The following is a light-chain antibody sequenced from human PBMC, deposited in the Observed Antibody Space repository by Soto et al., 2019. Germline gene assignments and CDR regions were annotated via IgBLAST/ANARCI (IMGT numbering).Light chain of an antibody. Sequence: QLVLTQSPSASAALGASVKLTCTLSSGHSSYAIAWHQQQPEKGPRYLMKLNSDGSHSKGDGIPDRFSVSSSGAERYLTISSLQSEDEAEYYCQTWGTGVVFGGGTKLTVL. V-gene: IGLV4-69*01. CDR3: QTWGTGVV. CDR2: LNSDGSH. J-gene: IGLJ2*01. CDR1: SGHSSYA.